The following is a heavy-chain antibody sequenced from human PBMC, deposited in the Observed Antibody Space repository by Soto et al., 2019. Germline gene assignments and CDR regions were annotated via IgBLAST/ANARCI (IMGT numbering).Heavy chain of an antibody. V-gene: IGHV3-30*18. CDR1: GFTFSSYG. CDR3: AKDRGSSSIDY. CDR2: ISYDGSNK. Sequence: LRLSCAASGFTFSSYGMHWVRQAPGKGLEWVAVISYDGSNKYYADSVKGRFTISRDNSKNTLYLQMNSLRAEDTAVYYCAKDRGSSSIDYWGQGTLVTVS. J-gene: IGHJ4*02. D-gene: IGHD6-6*01.